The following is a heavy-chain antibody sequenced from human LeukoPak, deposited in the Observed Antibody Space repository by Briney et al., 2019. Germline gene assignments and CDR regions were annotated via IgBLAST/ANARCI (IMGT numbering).Heavy chain of an antibody. Sequence: GGSPRLSCAASGFTFSSQGMHWVRQAPGKGLEWVALIWYDGGNKYYADSVKGRFTISRDNSKNTLYLQMNSLRAEDTAVYCCARGYDTSGYYHDYWGQGTLVTVSS. D-gene: IGHD3-22*01. CDR3: ARGYDTSGYYHDY. J-gene: IGHJ4*02. V-gene: IGHV3-33*01. CDR2: IWYDGGNK. CDR1: GFTFSSQG.